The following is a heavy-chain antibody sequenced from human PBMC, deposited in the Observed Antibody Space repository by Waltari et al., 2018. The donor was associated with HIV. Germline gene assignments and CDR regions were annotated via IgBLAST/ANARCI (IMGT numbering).Heavy chain of an antibody. Sequence: LVESGGGVVKIGGSIRLTCEASGFELRHYSMNWVRQSPVSGLGWVASIRRGNNEKHYLDSVRGRFVISRDNSESVVYLQMESVREEDTATYFCVRDDPGYGPIDYWGQGTPVTV. J-gene: IGHJ4*02. CDR3: VRDDPGYGPIDY. D-gene: IGHD3-10*01. CDR1: GFELRHYS. CDR2: IRRGNNEK. V-gene: IGHV3-21*04.